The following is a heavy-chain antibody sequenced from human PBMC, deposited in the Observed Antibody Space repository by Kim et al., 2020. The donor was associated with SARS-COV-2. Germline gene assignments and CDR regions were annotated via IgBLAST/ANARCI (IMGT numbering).Heavy chain of an antibody. CDR2: ISYDGSNK. Sequence: GGSLRLSCAASGFTFSSYGMHWVRQAPGKGLEWVAVISYDGSNKYYADSVKGRFTISRDNSKNTLYLQMNSLRAEDTAVYYCAKTRDYYGSGGDIYYYYG. J-gene: IGHJ6*01. V-gene: IGHV3-30*18. D-gene: IGHD3-10*01. CDR3: AKTRDYYGSGGDIYYYYG. CDR1: GFTFSSYG.